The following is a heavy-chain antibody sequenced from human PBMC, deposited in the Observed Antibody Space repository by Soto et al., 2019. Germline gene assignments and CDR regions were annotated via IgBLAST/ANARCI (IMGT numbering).Heavy chain of an antibody. CDR1: GYTFTSYG. CDR2: ISAYNGNT. V-gene: IGHV1-18*01. D-gene: IGHD5-12*01. CDR3: ATEVRGYDSGYYYYYGMDV. J-gene: IGHJ6*04. Sequence: GASVKVSCKASGYTFTSYGISWVRQAPGQGLEWMGWISAYNGNTNYAQKLQGRVTMTTDTSTSTAYMELRSLRSDDTAVYYCATEVRGYDSGYYYYYGMDVWGKGTTVTVSS.